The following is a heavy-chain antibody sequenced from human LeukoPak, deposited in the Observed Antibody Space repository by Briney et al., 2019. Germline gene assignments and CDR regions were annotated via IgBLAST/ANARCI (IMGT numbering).Heavy chain of an antibody. CDR2: IGSAI. V-gene: IGHV3-48*01. Sequence: GGSLRLSCVASGFTFSDFSLNWVRQAPGKGLEWISYIGSAIYYADSVKGRFTISRDNAKNSLYLQMNSLRAEDTAVYYCARHLSGVTGYTYGRGIDYWGQGTLVTVSS. CDR3: ARHLSGVTGYTYGRGIDY. CDR1: GFTFSDFS. J-gene: IGHJ4*02. D-gene: IGHD5-18*01.